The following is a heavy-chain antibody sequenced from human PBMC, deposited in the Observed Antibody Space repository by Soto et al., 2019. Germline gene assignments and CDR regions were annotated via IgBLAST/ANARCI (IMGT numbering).Heavy chain of an antibody. CDR1: GDSFNDYY. CDR2: INPNGGVT. V-gene: IGHV1-2*04. CDR3: ARESGGATATLDYYYFYMDV. J-gene: IGHJ6*03. D-gene: IGHD5-12*01. Sequence: VQLVQSGAEVRKPGASVQVSCKSSGDSFNDYYIHWVRQAPGQGLEWMGWINPNGGVTKYAQKFQGWVTMTRDTSIRTVYMELSRLRSDDTAVYYCARESGGATATLDYYYFYMDVWGKGTTVTVSS.